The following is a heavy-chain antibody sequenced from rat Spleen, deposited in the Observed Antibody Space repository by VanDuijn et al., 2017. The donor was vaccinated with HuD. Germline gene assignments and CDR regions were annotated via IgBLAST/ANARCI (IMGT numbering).Heavy chain of an antibody. D-gene: IGHD4-6*01. CDR1: GFTFNDYW. CDR2: ITNIAGRT. CDR3: TTDAWGAY. Sequence: EVQLVESGGGLVQPGRSLKLSCVTSGFTFNDYWMAWVRQAPGKGLEWVASITNIAGRTHYPDSVKGRFTISRDIAKSTLFLQMNSLKSEDTATYYCTTDAWGAYWGQGTLVTVSS. V-gene: IGHV5-31*01. J-gene: IGHJ3*01.